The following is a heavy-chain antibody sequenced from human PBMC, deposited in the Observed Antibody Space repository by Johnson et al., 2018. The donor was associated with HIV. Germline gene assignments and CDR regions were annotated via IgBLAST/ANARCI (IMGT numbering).Heavy chain of an antibody. V-gene: IGHV3-11*04. CDR2: ISSSGRTI. Sequence: QEQLVESGGGVVKPGGSLRLSCAASGFTFGDYYMSWIRQAPGKGLEWVSYISSSGRTIYYVDSVKGRFTISRDNTKNSLYLQMNSLRAEDTAVYYCARVALVVYAFDIWGQGTMVTVSS. D-gene: IGHD2-15*01. CDR3: ARVALVVYAFDI. J-gene: IGHJ3*02. CDR1: GFTFGDYY.